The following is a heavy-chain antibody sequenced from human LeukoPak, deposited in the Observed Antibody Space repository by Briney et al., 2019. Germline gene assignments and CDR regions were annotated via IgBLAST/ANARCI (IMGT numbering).Heavy chain of an antibody. CDR2: ISAYNGNT. CDR1: GYTFTSYG. D-gene: IGHD3-10*01. J-gene: IGHJ4*02. Sequence: ASVKVSCKASGYTFTSYGISWVRQAPGQGLEWMGWISAYNGNTNYAQKLQGRVTMTTDTSTSTAYMELRSLRSDDTAVYYCARDLFFAVRGPHDYWGQGTLVTVSS. CDR3: ARDLFFAVRGPHDY. V-gene: IGHV1-18*01.